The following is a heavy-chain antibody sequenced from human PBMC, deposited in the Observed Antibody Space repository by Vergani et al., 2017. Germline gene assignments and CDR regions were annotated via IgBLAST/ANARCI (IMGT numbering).Heavy chain of an antibody. CDR1: GGSISSYY. Sequence: QVQLQESGPGLVKPSETLSLTCTVSGGSISSYYWSWFRQPPGKGLEWIGYIYYSGSTNYNPSLKSRVTISVDTSKNQFSLKLSSVTAADTAVDYCARHTPADSAFDIWGQGTMVTVSS. D-gene: IGHD2-15*01. J-gene: IGHJ3*02. CDR3: ARHTPADSAFDI. V-gene: IGHV4-59*08. CDR2: IYYSGST.